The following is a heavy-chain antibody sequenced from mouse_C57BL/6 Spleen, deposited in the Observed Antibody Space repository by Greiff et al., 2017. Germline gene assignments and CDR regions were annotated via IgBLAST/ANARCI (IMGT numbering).Heavy chain of an antibody. J-gene: IGHJ4*01. D-gene: IGHD2-5*01. CDR1: GFTFSSYA. V-gene: IGHV5-4*03. Sequence: DVKLVESGGGLVKPGGSLKLSCAASGFTFSSYAMSWVRQTPEKRLEWVATISDGGSYTYYPDNVKGRFTISRDNAKNNLYLQMSHLKSEDTAMYYCASAYYSNSNYARDYWGQGTSVTVSS. CDR2: ISDGGSYT. CDR3: ASAYYSNSNYARDY.